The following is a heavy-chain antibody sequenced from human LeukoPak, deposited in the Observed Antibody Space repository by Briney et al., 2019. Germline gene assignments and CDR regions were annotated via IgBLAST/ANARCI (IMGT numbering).Heavy chain of an antibody. CDR1: GYTFTGYY. CDR3: ARASEQLVALSY. V-gene: IGHV1-2*02. J-gene: IGHJ4*02. Sequence: GASVKVSYTASGYTFTGYYMHWVRHAPGQGLEWMGWINPNSGGTNYAQKFQGRVTMTRATSISTAYMELSRLRSDDTAVYYCARASEQLVALSYWGQGTLVTVSS. D-gene: IGHD6-6*01. CDR2: INPNSGGT.